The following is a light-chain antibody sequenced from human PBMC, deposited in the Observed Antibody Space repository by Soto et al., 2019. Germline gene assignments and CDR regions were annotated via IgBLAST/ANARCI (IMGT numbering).Light chain of an antibody. CDR2: SND. J-gene: IGLJ2*01. V-gene: IGLV1-47*02. Sequence: QSVLTQPPSASGTPGQWVTISCSGSSSNIETNDIYWHQQVPGSAPKLLIYSNDQRPSGVPDRFSASKSGTSASQAISGLRSEDEAEYFCATWDDSLRGVVFGGGTKLTVL. CDR1: SSNIETND. CDR3: ATWDDSLRGVV.